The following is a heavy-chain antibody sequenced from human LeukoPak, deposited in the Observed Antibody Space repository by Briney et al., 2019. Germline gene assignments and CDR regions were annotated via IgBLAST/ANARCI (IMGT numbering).Heavy chain of an antibody. V-gene: IGHV1-18*01. J-gene: IGHJ4*02. Sequence: AASVKVSCKASGYTFTSYGISWARQAPGQGLEWMGWISAYNGNTNYAQKFQGRVTITRDTSASTTYMELSDVTSEDTAVYYCAREDIVVVVADKGIDYWGQGTLVTVSS. CDR2: ISAYNGNT. D-gene: IGHD2-15*01. CDR1: GYTFTSYG. CDR3: AREDIVVVVADKGIDY.